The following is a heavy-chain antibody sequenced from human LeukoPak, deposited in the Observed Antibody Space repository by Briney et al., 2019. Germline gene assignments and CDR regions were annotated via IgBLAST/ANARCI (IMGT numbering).Heavy chain of an antibody. CDR2: ISSSGSTI. D-gene: IGHD3-22*01. CDR1: GFTFSSYS. J-gene: IGHJ4*02. Sequence: GGSLRLSCTASGFTFSSYSMNWVRQAPGKGLEWVSYISSSGSTIYYADSVKGRFTISRDNAKNSLYLQMNSLRAEDTAVYYCASAYYDSSGYGYYFDYWGQGTLVTVSS. CDR3: ASAYYDSSGYGYYFDY. V-gene: IGHV3-48*04.